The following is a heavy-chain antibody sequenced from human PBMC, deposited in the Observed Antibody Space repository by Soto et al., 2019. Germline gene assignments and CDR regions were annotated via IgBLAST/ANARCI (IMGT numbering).Heavy chain of an antibody. CDR2: IFSAGST. V-gene: IGHV3-66*01. J-gene: IGHJ1*01. D-gene: IGHD5-18*01. CDR1: GFTVSNNY. CDR3: PRGAGGNSWRSPTFDS. Sequence: PGGSLRLSCAASGFTVSNNYMTWVRQAPGGGLDWVSIIFSAGSTYYADSVRGRFTISRDNSKNTLYLQMNSLRAEDSAIYYCPRGAGGNSWRSPTFDSWGQGTLVTVSS.